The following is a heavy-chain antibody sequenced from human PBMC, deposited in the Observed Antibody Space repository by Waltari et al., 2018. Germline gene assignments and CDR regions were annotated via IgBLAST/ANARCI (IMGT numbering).Heavy chain of an antibody. V-gene: IGHV3-74*01. CDR1: GFTFSSYW. J-gene: IGHJ4*02. Sequence: EVQLVESGGGLAQPGGSLRLSCVASGFTFSSYWMHWVRQAPGKGLGCVSRINSDGSTTNYADSVKGRFTISRDNAKNTLYLQMNSRRAEDTAVYYCAKGGGWLQDYWGQGTLVTVSS. CDR2: INSDGSTT. CDR3: AKGGGWLQDY. D-gene: IGHD5-12*01.